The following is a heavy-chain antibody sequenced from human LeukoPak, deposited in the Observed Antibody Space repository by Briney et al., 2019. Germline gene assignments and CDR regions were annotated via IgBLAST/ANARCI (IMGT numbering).Heavy chain of an antibody. D-gene: IGHD3-10*01. CDR2: IYYSGST. J-gene: IGHJ4*02. V-gene: IGHV4-39*01. CDR1: GGSISSYY. CDR3: ARHVQWFGESATWDFDY. Sequence: SETLSLTCTVSGGSISSYYWGWFRQPPGKGLEWIGSIYYSGSTYYNPSLKSRVTISVDTSKNQFSLKLSSVTAADTAVYYCARHVQWFGESATWDFDYWGQGTLVTVSS.